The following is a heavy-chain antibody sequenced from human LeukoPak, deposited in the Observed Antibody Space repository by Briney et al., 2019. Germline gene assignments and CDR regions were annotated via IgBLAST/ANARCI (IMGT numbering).Heavy chain of an antibody. CDR2: IYYSGST. J-gene: IGHJ3*02. CDR3: ARSPIRGAFDI. V-gene: IGHV4-59*01. Sequence: SSETLSLTCTVSSGSISSYYWSWIRQPPGKGLEWIGYIYYSGSTNYNPSLKSRVTILVDTSKNQFSLKLSSVTAADTAVYYCARSPIRGAFDIWGQGTMVTVSS. CDR1: SGSISSYY.